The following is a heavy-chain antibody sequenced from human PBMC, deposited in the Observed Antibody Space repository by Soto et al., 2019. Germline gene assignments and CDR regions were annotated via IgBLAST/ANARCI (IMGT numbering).Heavy chain of an antibody. CDR2: ISYDGSNT. V-gene: IGHV3-30*18. Sequence: QVQLVESGGGVVQPGRSLRLSCAASGFTFSSYGMHWVRQAPGKGLEWVAIISYDGSNTYYADSVKGRFTISRDNSKNTLYLQMYSLRGEDTSVYYCAKEGGLSGSYYISSSYYFDYWGQGTLVTVSS. CDR1: GFTFSSYG. D-gene: IGHD1-26*01. J-gene: IGHJ4*02. CDR3: AKEGGLSGSYYISSSYYFDY.